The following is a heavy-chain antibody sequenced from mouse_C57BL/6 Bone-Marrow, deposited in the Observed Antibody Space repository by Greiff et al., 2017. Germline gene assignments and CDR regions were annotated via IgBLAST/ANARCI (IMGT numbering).Heavy chain of an antibody. CDR3: TTPYYYGNSHPMDY. D-gene: IGHD1-1*01. CDR1: GFNIKADY. Sequence: VQLQQSGAELVRPGASVKLSCTASGFNIKADYMHWVKQRPDPGLEWIGWIDPEYGDTVSASKFQGKATRTTDTSSNTAYLQLCRLTSEDTAVYYGTTPYYYGNSHPMDYWGQGTSVTVAS. V-gene: IGHV14-4*01. CDR2: IDPEYGDT. J-gene: IGHJ4*01.